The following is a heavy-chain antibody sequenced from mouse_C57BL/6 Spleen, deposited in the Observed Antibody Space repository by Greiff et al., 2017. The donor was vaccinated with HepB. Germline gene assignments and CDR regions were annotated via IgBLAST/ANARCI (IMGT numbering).Heavy chain of an antibody. Sequence: QVQLQQSGAELVRPGTSVKVSCKASGYAFTNYLIEWVKQRPGQGLEWIGVINPGSGGTNYNEKFKGKATLTADKSSSTAYMQLSSLTSEDSAVYFCERGIDYLAYWGQGTLVTVSA. D-gene: IGHD2-4*01. V-gene: IGHV1-54*01. CDR3: ERGIDYLAY. CDR2: INPGSGGT. J-gene: IGHJ3*01. CDR1: GYAFTNYL.